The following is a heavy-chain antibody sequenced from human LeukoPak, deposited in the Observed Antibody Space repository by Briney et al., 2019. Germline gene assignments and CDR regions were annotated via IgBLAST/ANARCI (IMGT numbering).Heavy chain of an antibody. Sequence: ASVKVSCKASGYTFTGYYMHWVRQAPGKGLGGMGWINPNSGGTNYAQKFQGRVTMTRDTSISTAYMELSRLRSDDTAVYYCARENRRVSGFDYWGQGTLVTVSS. V-gene: IGHV1-2*02. D-gene: IGHD1-14*01. J-gene: IGHJ4*02. CDR3: ARENRRVSGFDY. CDR1: GYTFTGYY. CDR2: INPNSGGT.